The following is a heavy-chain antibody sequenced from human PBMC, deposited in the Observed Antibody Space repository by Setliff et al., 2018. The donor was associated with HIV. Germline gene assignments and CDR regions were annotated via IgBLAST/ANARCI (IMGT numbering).Heavy chain of an antibody. CDR1: GGSISGSNYV. CDR2: IHYTGST. CDR3: VRTASSSWWGTYYYYYIDL. J-gene: IGHJ6*03. Sequence: SETLSLTCTVFGGSISGSNYVWGWIRQTPRKGLEWIGTIHYTGSTYYNPSLESRITISVDTSKNQFSLRLNSVSAADTAVYYCVRTASSSWWGTYYYYYIDLWGKGTTVTVS. D-gene: IGHD2-8*02. V-gene: IGHV4-39*01.